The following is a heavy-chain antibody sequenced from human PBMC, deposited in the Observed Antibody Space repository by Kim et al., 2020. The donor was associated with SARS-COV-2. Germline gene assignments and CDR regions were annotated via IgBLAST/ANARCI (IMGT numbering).Heavy chain of an antibody. D-gene: IGHD2-2*01. CDR1: GFTFSSYW. CDR2: IKQDGSEK. J-gene: IGHJ3*02. Sequence: GGSLRLSCAASGFTFSSYWMSWVRQAPGKGLEWVANIKQDGSEKYYVDSVKGRFTISRDNAKNSLYLQMNSLRAEDTAVYYYARMGLGYCSSTRCFSAFDIWGQGTMVTVSS. CDR3: ARMGLGYCSSTRCFSAFDI. V-gene: IGHV3-7*01.